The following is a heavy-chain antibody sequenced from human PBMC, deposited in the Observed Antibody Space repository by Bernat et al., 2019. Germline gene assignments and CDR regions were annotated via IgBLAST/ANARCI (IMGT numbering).Heavy chain of an antibody. D-gene: IGHD2-15*01. V-gene: IGHV3-21*01. J-gene: IGHJ3*02. Sequence: EVQLVESGGGLVKPGGSLRLSCAASGFTFSSYSMNWVHQAPGKGLEWVSSISSSSSYIYYADSVKGRFTISRDNAKNSLYLQMNSLRAEDTAVYYCARGCGGSCYFHDAFDIWGQGTMVTVSS. CDR2: ISSSSSYI. CDR3: ARGCGGSCYFHDAFDI. CDR1: GFTFSSYS.